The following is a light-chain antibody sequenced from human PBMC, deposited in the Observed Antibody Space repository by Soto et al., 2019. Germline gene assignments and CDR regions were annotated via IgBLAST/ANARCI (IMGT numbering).Light chain of an antibody. V-gene: IGLV2-14*01. J-gene: IGLJ2*01. CDR3: SSYTTSRTHVV. CDR1: SSDVGSYNY. CDR2: DVS. Sequence: QSALTQPASVSGSPGQSITISCTGTSSDVGSYNYVSWYQQYPGKAPKLMIYDVSNRPSGVSYRLSGSKSGNTASLTISGLQAEDEADYYCSSYTTSRTHVVFGGGTKLTVL.